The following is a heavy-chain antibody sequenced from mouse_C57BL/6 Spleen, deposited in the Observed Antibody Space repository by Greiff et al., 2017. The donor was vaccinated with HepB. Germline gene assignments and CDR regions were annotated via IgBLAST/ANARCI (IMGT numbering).Heavy chain of an antibody. CDR3: AKGLLPFYAMDY. J-gene: IGHJ4*01. CDR2: IDPNSGGT. CDR1: GYTFPSYW. Sequence: QQSCKASGYTFPSYWMHWVKQRPGRGLEWIGRIDPNSGGTKYNEKFKSKATLTVDKPSSTAYMQLSSLTSEDSAVYYCAKGLLPFYAMDYWGQGTSVTVSS. D-gene: IGHD2-3*01. V-gene: IGHV1-72*01.